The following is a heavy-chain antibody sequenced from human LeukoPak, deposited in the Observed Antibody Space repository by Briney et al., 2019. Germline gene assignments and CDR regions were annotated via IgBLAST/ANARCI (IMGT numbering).Heavy chain of an antibody. V-gene: IGHV4-59*12. CDR2: IYYSGST. Sequence: SETLSLTCTVSGGSISSYYWSWIRQPPGKGLEWIGYIYYSGSTNYNPSLKSRVTISVDTSKNQFSLKLSSVTAADTAVYYCARDHSNYLYYYYYGMDVWGQGTTVTVSS. J-gene: IGHJ6*02. D-gene: IGHD4-11*01. CDR1: GGSISSYY. CDR3: ARDHSNYLYYYYYGMDV.